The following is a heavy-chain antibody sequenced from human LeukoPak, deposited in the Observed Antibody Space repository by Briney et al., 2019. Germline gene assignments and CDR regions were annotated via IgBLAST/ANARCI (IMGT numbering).Heavy chain of an antibody. Sequence: GGSLRLSCAASGFTFSSYSMNRVRQAPGKGQEWVSSISSSSYIYYADSVKGRFTISRDNSKNTLYLQMNSLRAEDTAVYYCAREGSSWPFDYWGQGTLVTVSS. CDR3: AREGSSWPFDY. J-gene: IGHJ4*02. CDR2: ISSSSYI. CDR1: GFTFSSYS. D-gene: IGHD6-13*01. V-gene: IGHV3-21*01.